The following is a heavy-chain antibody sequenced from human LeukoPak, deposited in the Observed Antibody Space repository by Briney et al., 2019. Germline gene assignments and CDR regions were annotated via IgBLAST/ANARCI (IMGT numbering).Heavy chain of an antibody. CDR1: GGSISSGGYS. CDR3: ARAPLLGVSFDY. J-gene: IGHJ4*02. V-gene: IGHV4-31*03. CDR2: ISYSGST. Sequence: PSQTLSLTCTVSGGSISSGGYSWSWIRQHPGKGLEWIGYISYSGSTYYNPSLKSRVTISVDTSKNQFSLKLSSVTAADTAVYYCARAPLLGVSFDYWGQGTLVTVSS.